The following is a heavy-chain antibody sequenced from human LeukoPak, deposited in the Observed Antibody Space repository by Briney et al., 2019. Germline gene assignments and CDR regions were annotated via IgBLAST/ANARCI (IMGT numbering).Heavy chain of an antibody. CDR2: INPSGGST. CDR3: AAGIAAPEPFH. D-gene: IGHD6-13*01. V-gene: IGHV1-46*01. Sequence: GASVKVSCKASGYTFTSYGISWVRQAPGQGLEWMGIINPSGGSTSYAQKFQGRVTMTRDTSTSTVYMELSSLRSEDTAVYYCAAGIAAPEPFHWGQGTLVTVSS. CDR1: GYTFTSYG. J-gene: IGHJ4*02.